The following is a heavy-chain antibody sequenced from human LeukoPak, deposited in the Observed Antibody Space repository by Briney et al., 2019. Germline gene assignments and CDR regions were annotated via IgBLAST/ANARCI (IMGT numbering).Heavy chain of an antibody. CDR3: ARSPYNWNYEGGTWFDP. CDR2: INTNTGNP. CDR1: GFTFTSYA. D-gene: IGHD1-1*01. J-gene: IGHJ5*02. V-gene: IGHV7-4-1*02. Sequence: KTGGSLRLSCVASGFTFTSYAMNWVRQAPGQGLEWMGWINTNTGNPTYAQGFTGRFVFSLDTSVSTAYLQISSLKAEDTAVYYCARSPYNWNYEGGTWFDPWGQGTLVTVPS.